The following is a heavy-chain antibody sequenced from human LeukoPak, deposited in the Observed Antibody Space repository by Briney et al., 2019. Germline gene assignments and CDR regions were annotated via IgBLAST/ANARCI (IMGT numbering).Heavy chain of an antibody. V-gene: IGHV1-69*04. CDR1: GGTFSSSA. CDR2: IIPILGIA. J-gene: IGHJ6*02. CDR3: AREHDYYGMDV. Sequence: ASVKVSCKASGGTFSSSAISWVRQAPGQGLEWMGRIIPILGIANYAQKFQGRVTITADKSTSTAYMELSSLRSEDTAVYYCAREHDYYGMDVWGQGTTVTVSS.